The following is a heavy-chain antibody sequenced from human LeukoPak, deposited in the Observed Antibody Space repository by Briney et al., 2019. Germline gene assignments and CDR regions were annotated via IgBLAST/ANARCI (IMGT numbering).Heavy chain of an antibody. V-gene: IGHV1-2*02. J-gene: IGHJ3*02. Sequence: GASVKVSCKASGYTFTGYYMHWVRQAPGQGLEWMGWINPNSGGTNYAQKFQGRVTMTRDTSISTAYMELSRLRSDDTAVYYCARGRQQLVWSSSFDIWGQGTMVTVSS. CDR2: INPNSGGT. CDR1: GYTFTGYY. D-gene: IGHD6-13*01. CDR3: ARGRQQLVWSSSFDI.